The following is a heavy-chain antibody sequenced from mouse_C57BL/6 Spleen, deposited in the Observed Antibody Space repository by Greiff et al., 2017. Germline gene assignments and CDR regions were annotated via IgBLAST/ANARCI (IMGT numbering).Heavy chain of an antibody. Sequence: QVELQQPGAELVKPGASVTLSCKASGYTFTSYWMHWVKQRPGQGLEWIGMIHPNSGSTNYNEKFKSKATLTVDKSSSTAYMQLSSLPSEDSAVSDCARAGDNLGDYWGQGTTLTVSS. CDR3: ARAGDNLGDY. J-gene: IGHJ2*01. V-gene: IGHV1-64*01. CDR1: GYTFTSYW. CDR2: IHPNSGST. D-gene: IGHD3-3*01.